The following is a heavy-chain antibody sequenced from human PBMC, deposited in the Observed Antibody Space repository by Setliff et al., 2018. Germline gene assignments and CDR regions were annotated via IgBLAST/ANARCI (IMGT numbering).Heavy chain of an antibody. CDR1: GYSFSDFY. D-gene: IGHD1-1*01. J-gene: IGHJ4*02. CDR2: IDPRDDFT. Sequence: ASVKVSCKASGYSFSDFYMHWVRQVPGEGLEALGRIDPRDDFTVYAERFKDRLTITADTSTDTSYMEMSSPRFEDTAVYYCAIDYGPTGTPYHWGQGTLVTVSS. V-gene: IGHV1-69-2*01. CDR3: AIDYGPTGTPYH.